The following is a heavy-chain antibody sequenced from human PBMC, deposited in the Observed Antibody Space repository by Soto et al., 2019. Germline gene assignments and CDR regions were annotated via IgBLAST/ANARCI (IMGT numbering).Heavy chain of an antibody. D-gene: IGHD3-22*01. V-gene: IGHV1-69*13. J-gene: IGHJ6*02. CDR1: GGTFSSYA. CDR2: IIPIFGTA. Sequence: GASVKVSCKASGGTFSSYAISWVRQAPGQGLEWMGGIIPIFGTANYAQKFQGRVTITADESTSTAYMELSSLRSEDTAVYYCAGGRDYYDSSGYHTPFYYGMDVWGQGTTVTVSS. CDR3: AGGRDYYDSSGYHTPFYYGMDV.